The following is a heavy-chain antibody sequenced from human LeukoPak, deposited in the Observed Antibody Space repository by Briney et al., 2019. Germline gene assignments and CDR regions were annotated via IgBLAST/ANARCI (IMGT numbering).Heavy chain of an antibody. V-gene: IGHV3-23*01. CDR1: GFTFSSYV. D-gene: IGHD3-16*01. CDR3: AKRGEEDGYYYYYMDV. CDR2: ISGSGGST. J-gene: IGHJ6*03. Sequence: GGSPRLSCAASGFTFSSYVMSWVRQAPGKGLEWVSAISGSGGSTYYADSVKGRFTISRDNSKNTLYLQMNSLRAEDTAVYYCAKRGEEDGYYYYYMDVWGKGTTVTVSS.